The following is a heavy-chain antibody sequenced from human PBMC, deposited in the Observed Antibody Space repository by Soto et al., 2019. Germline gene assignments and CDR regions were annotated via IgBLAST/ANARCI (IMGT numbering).Heavy chain of an antibody. Sequence: SVKVSCKASGGTLSSYAISWVRQAPGQGLEWMGGIIPIFGTANYAQKFQGRVTITADESTSTAYMELSSLRSEDTAVYYCARVECSGGSCATTNWFDPWGQGTLVTVSS. V-gene: IGHV1-69*13. J-gene: IGHJ5*02. CDR2: IIPIFGTA. CDR1: GGTLSSYA. CDR3: ARVECSGGSCATTNWFDP. D-gene: IGHD2-15*01.